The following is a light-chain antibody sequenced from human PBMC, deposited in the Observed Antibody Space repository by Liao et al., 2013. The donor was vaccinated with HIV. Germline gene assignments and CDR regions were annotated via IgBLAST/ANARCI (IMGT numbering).Light chain of an antibody. V-gene: IGLV3-21*04. Sequence: SYVLTQPPSVSVDPGRMATITCGGNSLGRRSVHWYQQRPGQAPVLVIYSDSDRPSGIPDRFSGSNSGTAATLTITRVEAGDEADYYCQVWHSSSDLYVFGTGTKVTVL. CDR3: QVWHSSSDLYV. CDR2: SDS. J-gene: IGLJ1*01. CDR1: SLGRRS.